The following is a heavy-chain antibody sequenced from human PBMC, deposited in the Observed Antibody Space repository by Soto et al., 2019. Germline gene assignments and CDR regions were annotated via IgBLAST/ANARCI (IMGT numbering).Heavy chain of an antibody. CDR1: GGTFSSYA. CDR3: ARDLTNYDILTGYWFDP. J-gene: IGHJ5*02. Sequence: SVKVSCKASGGTFSSYAISWVRQAPGQGLEWMGGIIPIFGTANYAQKFQGRVTITADESTSTAYMELSSLRSEDTAVYYCARDLTNYDILTGYWFDPWGQGTLVTVSS. CDR2: IIPIFGTA. V-gene: IGHV1-69*13. D-gene: IGHD3-9*01.